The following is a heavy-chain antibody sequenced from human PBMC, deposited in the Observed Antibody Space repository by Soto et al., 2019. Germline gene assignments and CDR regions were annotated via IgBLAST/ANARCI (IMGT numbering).Heavy chain of an antibody. D-gene: IGHD2-2*01. Sequence: GAAVKLSCKASGYIFTTYSITWVRQAPGQGLECMGWVSASNGKTNYAQKFEDRVTMTTXTXXTXXXMXLXXLRXNXTAVYYCAREAFGVYASWFEPWGQGTLDTVSS. CDR2: VSASNGKT. V-gene: IGHV1-18*04. J-gene: IGHJ5*02. CDR3: AREAFGVYASWFEP. CDR1: GYIFTTYS.